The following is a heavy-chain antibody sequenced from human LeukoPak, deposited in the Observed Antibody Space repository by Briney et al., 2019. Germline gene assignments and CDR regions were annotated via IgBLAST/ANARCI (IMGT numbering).Heavy chain of an antibody. CDR1: GFTFSSYA. CDR3: ARDGGSWSGY. Sequence: TGGSLRLSCAASGFTFSSYAMHWVRQAPGKGLEWVAVISYDGSNKYYADSVKGRFTISRDNSKNTLYLQMNSLRAEDTAVYYCARDGGSWSGYWGQGTLVTVSS. V-gene: IGHV3-30-3*01. D-gene: IGHD6-13*01. J-gene: IGHJ4*02. CDR2: ISYDGSNK.